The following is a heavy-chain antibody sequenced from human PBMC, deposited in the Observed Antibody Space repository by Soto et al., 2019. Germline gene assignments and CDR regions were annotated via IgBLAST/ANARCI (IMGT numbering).Heavy chain of an antibody. CDR1: GGSISSYY. CDR3: ARVGQPDYYYYGMDV. CDR2: IYYSGST. V-gene: IGHV4-59*01. J-gene: IGHJ6*02. Sequence: SETLSLTCTVSGGSISSYYWSWIRQPPGKGLEWIGYIYYSGSTNYNPSIKSRVTISVDTSKNQLSLKLSSVTAADTAVYYCARVGQPDYYYYGMDVWGQGTTVTVSS.